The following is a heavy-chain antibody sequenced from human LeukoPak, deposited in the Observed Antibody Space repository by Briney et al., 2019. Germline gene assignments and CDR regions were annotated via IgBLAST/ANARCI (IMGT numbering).Heavy chain of an antibody. D-gene: IGHD3-22*01. Sequence: SETLSLICTVSGGSISSGDYYWSWIRQPPGKGLEWIAYMYYSGSTYYNPSLKSRVTMSADTSKNQLSLKLSSVTAADTAVYYCARPYYYDSRIDPWGQGILVTVSS. CDR3: ARPYYYDSRIDP. CDR2: MYYSGST. J-gene: IGHJ5*02. CDR1: GGSISSGDYY. V-gene: IGHV4-30-4*01.